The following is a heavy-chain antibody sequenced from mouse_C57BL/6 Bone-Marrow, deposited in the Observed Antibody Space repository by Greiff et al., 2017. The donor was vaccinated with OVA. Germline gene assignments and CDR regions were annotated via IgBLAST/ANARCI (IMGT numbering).Heavy chain of an antibody. CDR3: SGGYYYGSSPFGY. CDR1: GFNIKDDY. D-gene: IGHD1-1*01. Sequence: VQLQQSGAELVRPGASVKLSCTASGFNIKDDYMHWVKQRPEQGLEWIGWIDPENGDTEYASKFQGKATITADTSSNTAYLQLSSLTSEDTAVYYCSGGYYYGSSPFGYWGQGTTLTVSS. V-gene: IGHV14-4*01. CDR2: IDPENGDT. J-gene: IGHJ2*01.